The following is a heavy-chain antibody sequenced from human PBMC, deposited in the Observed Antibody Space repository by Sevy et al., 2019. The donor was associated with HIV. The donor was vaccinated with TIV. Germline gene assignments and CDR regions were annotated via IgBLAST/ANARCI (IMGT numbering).Heavy chain of an antibody. J-gene: IGHJ6*02. V-gene: IGHV3-33*06. CDR3: AKDLLIQEPYGMDV. D-gene: IGHD5-18*01. Sequence: GGSLRLSCAASGFTFSNSGMHWVRQAPGKGLEWVADIWFDGSNIHYADSVQGRFTISRDNSRNTLYLQINSLRAEDTAVYYCAKDLLIQEPYGMDVWGQGTTVTVSS. CDR2: IWFDGSNI. CDR1: GFTFSNSG.